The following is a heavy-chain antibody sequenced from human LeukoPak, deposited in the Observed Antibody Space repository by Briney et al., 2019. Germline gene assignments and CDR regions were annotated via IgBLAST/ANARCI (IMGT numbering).Heavy chain of an antibody. Sequence: GGSPRLSCAASGFTFSSYAMSWVRQAPGKGLEWVSAISGSGGSTYYADSVKGRFTISRDNSKNTLHLQMNSLRAEDTAVYYCAAPTLGNGDWFCYWGQGTLVTVSS. D-gene: IGHD3-9*01. J-gene: IGHJ4*02. CDR3: AAPTLGNGDWFCY. V-gene: IGHV3-23*01. CDR1: GFTFSSYA. CDR2: ISGSGGST.